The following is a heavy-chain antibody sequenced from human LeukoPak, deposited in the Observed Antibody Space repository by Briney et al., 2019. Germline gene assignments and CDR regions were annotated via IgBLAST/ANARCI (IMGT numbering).Heavy chain of an antibody. CDR1: GFTFSSYG. J-gene: IGHJ4*02. CDR2: TSYDGSNK. CDR3: AKDSPGSGYYRHFDY. Sequence: PGRSLRLSCAASGFTFSSYGMHWVRQAPGKGLEWVAVTSYDGSNKYYADSVKGRFTISRDNSKNTLYLQMNSLRAEDTAVYYCAKDSPGSGYYRHFDYWGQGTLVTVSS. D-gene: IGHD3-22*01. V-gene: IGHV3-30*18.